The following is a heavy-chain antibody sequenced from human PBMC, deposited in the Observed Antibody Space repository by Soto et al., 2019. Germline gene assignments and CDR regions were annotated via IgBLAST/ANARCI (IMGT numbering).Heavy chain of an antibody. CDR2: ISAYNGNT. D-gene: IGHD2-2*01. Sequence: GASVKVSCKASGGTFSSYAISWVRQAPGQGLEWMGWISAYNGNTNYAQKLQGRVTMTTDTSTSTAYMELRSLRSDDTAVYYCARDSRDDYDYWGQGTLVTVSS. V-gene: IGHV1-18*01. CDR3: ARDSRDDYDY. J-gene: IGHJ4*02. CDR1: GGTFSSYA.